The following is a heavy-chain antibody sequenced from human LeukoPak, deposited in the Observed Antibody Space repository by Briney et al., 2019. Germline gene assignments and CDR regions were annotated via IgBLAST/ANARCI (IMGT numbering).Heavy chain of an antibody. CDR3: AKDDRGNEAPFDY. CDR2: ISYDGTNK. V-gene: IGHV3-30*18. Sequence: GGSLRLSCAASGFTFSNYDMHWVRQAPGKGLEWVAVISYDGTNKYYADSVKGRFTISRDNSKNTLHLQMNSLRAEDTAVYYCAKDDRGNEAPFDYWGQGPLVTVSS. CDR1: GFTFSNYD. J-gene: IGHJ4*02.